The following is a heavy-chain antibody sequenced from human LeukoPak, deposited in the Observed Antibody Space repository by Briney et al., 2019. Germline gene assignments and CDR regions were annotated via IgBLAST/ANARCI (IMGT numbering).Heavy chain of an antibody. CDR1: GFTFSSFS. D-gene: IGHD5-12*01. CDR2: ISTNAGII. Sequence: PGESLRLSCAASGFTFSSFSMNWVRQAPGKGLEWVSYISTNAGIITYAASVQGRFTISRDNARNSLSLQMDSLRDEDTAVYYCAREGFYSGYDRWGQGTLVTVSS. V-gene: IGHV3-48*02. J-gene: IGHJ4*02. CDR3: AREGFYSGYDR.